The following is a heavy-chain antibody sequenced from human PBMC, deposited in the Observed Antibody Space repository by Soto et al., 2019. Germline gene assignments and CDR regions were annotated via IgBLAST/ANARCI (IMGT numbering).Heavy chain of an antibody. CDR2: ISSSSSTI. D-gene: IGHD2-15*01. J-gene: IGHJ4*02. CDR1: GFTFSSYS. Sequence: GGSLRLSCAASGFTFSSYSMNWVRQAPGKGLEWVSYISSSSSTIYYADSVKGRFTISRDNAKNSLYLQMNSLRAEDTAVYYCARESGGYCSGGSCYSVLSLDYWGQGTLVTVSS. V-gene: IGHV3-48*01. CDR3: ARESGGYCSGGSCYSVLSLDY.